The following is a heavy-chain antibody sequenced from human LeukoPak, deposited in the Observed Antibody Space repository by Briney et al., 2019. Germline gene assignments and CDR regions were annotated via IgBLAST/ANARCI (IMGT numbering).Heavy chain of an antibody. CDR3: ARRGYYYYGMDV. V-gene: IGHV4-4*02. CDR2: ISLTGLT. CDR1: GGSISNTNW. J-gene: IGHJ6*02. Sequence: SETLSLTCGVSGGSISNTNWWSWVRQPPGQGLEWIGEISLTGLTHYNPSLESRVTVSLDKSKNQLSLNLTSVTAADTAVYYCARRGYYYYGMDVWGQGTTVTVSS.